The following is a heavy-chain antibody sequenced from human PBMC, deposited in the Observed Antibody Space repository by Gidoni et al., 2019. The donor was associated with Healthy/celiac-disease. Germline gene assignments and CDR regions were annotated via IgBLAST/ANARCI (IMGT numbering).Heavy chain of an antibody. CDR1: GGSFSGYY. V-gene: IGHV4-34*01. Sequence: QVQLQQWGAGLLKPSETLSLTCAVYGGSFSGYYWSWIRQPPGKGLEGIGEINHSGSTNYNPSLKSRVTISVDTSKNQFSLKLSSVTAADTAVYYCARGRSYYYGSGILGWFDPWGQGTLVTVSS. CDR2: INHSGST. J-gene: IGHJ5*02. CDR3: ARGRSYYYGSGILGWFDP. D-gene: IGHD3-10*01.